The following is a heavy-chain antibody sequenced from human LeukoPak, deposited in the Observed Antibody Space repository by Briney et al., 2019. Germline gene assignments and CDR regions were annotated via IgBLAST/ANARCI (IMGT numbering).Heavy chain of an antibody. CDR3: AKPLYSSSSLDAFDI. J-gene: IGHJ3*02. D-gene: IGHD6-6*01. Sequence: SVKVSCKASGGTFSSYAISWVRQAPGQGLEWMGGIIPIFGTANYAQKFQGRVTITTDESTSTAHMELSSLRSEDTAVYYCAKPLYSSSSLDAFDIWGQGTMVTVSS. CDR2: IIPIFGTA. CDR1: GGTFSSYA. V-gene: IGHV1-69*05.